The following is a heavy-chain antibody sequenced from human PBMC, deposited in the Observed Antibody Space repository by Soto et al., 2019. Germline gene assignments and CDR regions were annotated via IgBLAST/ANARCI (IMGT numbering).Heavy chain of an antibody. CDR1: GFTFSNYG. CDR3: ARDLGSTNYYFDY. J-gene: IGHJ4*02. V-gene: IGHV3-33*01. CDR2: IWYDGSKQ. Sequence: QVQLVESGGGVVQPGRSLRVSCVTSGFTFSNYGFHWVRQTPGKGLEWVAVIWYDGSKQYYADFVKGRFTISRDDAKNTLYLQMNSLTAEDTAVYSCARDLGSTNYYFDYWGLGTLVIVS. D-gene: IGHD6-25*01.